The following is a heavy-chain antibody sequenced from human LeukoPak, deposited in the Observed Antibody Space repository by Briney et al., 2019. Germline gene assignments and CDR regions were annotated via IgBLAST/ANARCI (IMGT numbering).Heavy chain of an antibody. CDR2: IYTSGST. J-gene: IGHJ6*03. CDR1: GGSISSYY. D-gene: IGHD2-21*02. V-gene: IGHV4-4*07. Sequence: SETLSLTCTVSGGSISSYYWSWIRQPAGKGLEWIGRIYTSGSTNYNPSLKSRVTMSVDTSKNQFSLKLSSVTAADTAVYYCAREGLPLYYYYMDVWGKGTTVTVSS. CDR3: AREGLPLYYYYMDV.